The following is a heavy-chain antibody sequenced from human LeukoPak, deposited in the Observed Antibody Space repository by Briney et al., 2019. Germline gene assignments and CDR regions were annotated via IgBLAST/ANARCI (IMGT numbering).Heavy chain of an antibody. CDR3: ARLSGSGTWDGNEVDY. V-gene: IGHV1-2*04. CDR2: INPNSGDT. Sequence: ASVKVSCMASGYTFTDYYMHWVRQAPGQGLEWMGWINPNSGDTNYAQKFQGSVTMTRGTSISTAYMEMSRLGSDDTAVYYCARLSGSGTWDGNEVDYWGQGTLVTVSS. J-gene: IGHJ4*02. D-gene: IGHD3-10*01. CDR1: GYTFTDYY.